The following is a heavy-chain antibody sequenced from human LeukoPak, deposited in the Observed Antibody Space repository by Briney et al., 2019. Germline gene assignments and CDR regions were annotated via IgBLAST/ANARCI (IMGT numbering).Heavy chain of an antibody. CDR2: IIPIFGTP. J-gene: IGHJ6*02. D-gene: IGHD3-10*01. Sequence: ASVKVSRKASGGTFISYGISWVRQAPGQGLEWMGGIIPIFGTPNYAQKFQGRVTITADESTSTAYMELSSLRSEDTAVYYCARGSGTITMVRGVFYGMDVWGQGTTVTVSS. CDR3: ARGSGTITMVRGVFYGMDV. V-gene: IGHV1-69*13. CDR1: GGTFISYG.